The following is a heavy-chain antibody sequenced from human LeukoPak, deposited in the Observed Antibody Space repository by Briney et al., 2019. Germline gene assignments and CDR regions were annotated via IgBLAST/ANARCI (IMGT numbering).Heavy chain of an antibody. CDR2: INHSGST. V-gene: IGHV4-34*01. Sequence: SETLSLTCAVYGGSFSGYYWSWIRQPPGKGLEWIGEINHSGSTNYNPSLKSRVTISVDTSKNQFSLKLSSVTAADTAVYYCARRLRGKQLNHFDYWGKETLFTVPS. CDR3: ARRLRGKQLNHFDY. CDR1: GGSFSGYY. D-gene: IGHD6-13*01. J-gene: IGHJ4*02.